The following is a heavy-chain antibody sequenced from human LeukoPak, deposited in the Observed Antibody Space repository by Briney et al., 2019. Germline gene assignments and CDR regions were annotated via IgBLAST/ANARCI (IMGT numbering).Heavy chain of an antibody. D-gene: IGHD3-3*01. CDR2: INPSGGST. CDR1: GYTFTSYY. CDR3: ARESFWSGYYMVTDY. Sequence: ASVKVSCKASGYTFTSYYMHWVRQAPGQGLEWMGIINPSGGSTSYAQKFQGRVTMTRDTSTSTDYMELSSLRSEDTAVYYCARESFWSGYYMVTDYWGQGTLVTVSS. V-gene: IGHV1-46*03. J-gene: IGHJ4*02.